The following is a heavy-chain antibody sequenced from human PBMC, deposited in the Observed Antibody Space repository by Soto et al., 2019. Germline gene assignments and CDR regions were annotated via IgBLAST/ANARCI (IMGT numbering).Heavy chain of an antibody. CDR1: GFSFSSCA. V-gene: IGHV3-30-3*01. D-gene: IGHD6-19*01. J-gene: IGHJ4*02. CDR2: ISHDGSNK. CDR3: ARVSIAVAGIAYYFDY. Sequence: QVPLVESGGGVVQPGRSLRLSCAASGFSFSSCAMHWVRQAPGKGLEWVAVISHDGSNKYYADSVKGRFTISRDNSINTLYLQMNSLRAEDTAVYYCARVSIAVAGIAYYFDYWVQGTLVTVSS.